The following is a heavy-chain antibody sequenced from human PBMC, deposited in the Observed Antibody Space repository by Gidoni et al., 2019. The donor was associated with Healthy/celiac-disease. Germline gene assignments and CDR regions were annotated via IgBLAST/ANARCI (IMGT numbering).Heavy chain of an antibody. D-gene: IGHD3-22*01. Sequence: EVQLVQSGPEVKKPGVSLKISCKGSGYSFANYCIGWVRQMPGKGLEWMGIIYPGDSDTRYSPSFQGQVTISADKSISTAYLQWSSLKASDTAMYYCARQDYYDTSGHYPEDAFDIWGQGTLVTVSS. V-gene: IGHV5-51*01. CDR1: GYSFANYC. CDR3: ARQDYYDTSGHYPEDAFDI. J-gene: IGHJ3*02. CDR2: IYPGDSDT.